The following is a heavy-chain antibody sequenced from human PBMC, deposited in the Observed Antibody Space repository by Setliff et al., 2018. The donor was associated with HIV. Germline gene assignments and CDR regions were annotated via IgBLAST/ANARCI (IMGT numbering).Heavy chain of an antibody. CDR3: ANWAPKYMDV. D-gene: IGHD3-16*01. J-gene: IGHJ6*03. CDR1: GDSFSDYQ. V-gene: IGHV4-34*01. Sequence: SETLPLTCAVYGDSFSDYQWSWIRQPPGKGLEWIGEINHSGSINYNPSLQSRVTISIDKSKNQFSLKLTSVTAADTAVYYCANWAPKYMDVWGKGTTVTVSS. CDR2: INHSGSI.